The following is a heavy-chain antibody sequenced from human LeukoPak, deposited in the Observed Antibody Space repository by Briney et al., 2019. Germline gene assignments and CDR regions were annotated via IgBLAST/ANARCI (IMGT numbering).Heavy chain of an antibody. Sequence: RPGGSLRLSCAASGFTFSSYGMSWVRRAPGKGLEWVAAISVSGGSTNYADSVKGRFTISRDNSKNTLYLQMNSLRAEDTAVYYCAKVFFMDYWGQGTLVTVSS. CDR2: ISVSGGST. V-gene: IGHV3-23*01. CDR1: GFTFSSYG. D-gene: IGHD2-8*01. J-gene: IGHJ4*02. CDR3: AKVFFMDY.